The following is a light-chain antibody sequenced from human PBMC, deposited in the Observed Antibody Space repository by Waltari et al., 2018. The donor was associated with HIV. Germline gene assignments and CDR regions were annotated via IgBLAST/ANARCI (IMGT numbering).Light chain of an antibody. V-gene: IGKV1-5*03. CDR3: QQYNSGTRT. CDR1: QRAGTW. Sequence: IQMTQSPSTWSASIGDRVSITCRASQRAGTWLAGYQQKAGKAPDLLIDGASTLEHGVPLRFSGTGSGTEFTLTISDLQSDDIATYFCQQYNSGTRTFGPGTKV. J-gene: IGKJ3*01. CDR2: GAS.